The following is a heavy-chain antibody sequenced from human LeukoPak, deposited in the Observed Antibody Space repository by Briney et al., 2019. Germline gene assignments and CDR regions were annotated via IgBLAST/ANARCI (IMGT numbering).Heavy chain of an antibody. CDR2: ISVGAEYI. D-gene: IGHD3-3*01. Sequence: PGGSLRLSFVASGFPVSGNYMTWVRQAPGQGLEWVSTISVGAEYIFYADSVKGRFTISRDDSNNALYLQMHSLRAEDTALYYCASGPPFLKYFEYWGQGTLVTVSS. J-gene: IGHJ4*02. V-gene: IGHV3-23*01. CDR1: GFPVSGNY. CDR3: ASGPPFLKYFEY.